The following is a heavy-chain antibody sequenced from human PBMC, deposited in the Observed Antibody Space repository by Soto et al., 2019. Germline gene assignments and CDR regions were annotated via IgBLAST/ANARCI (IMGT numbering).Heavy chain of an antibody. D-gene: IGHD6-6*01. CDR1: GGSISSYY. CDR2: IYYSGST. V-gene: IGHV4-59*01. J-gene: IGHJ6*02. Sequence: SETLSLTCTVSGGSISSYYWSWIRQPPGKGLEWIGYIYYSGSTNYNPSLKSRVTISVDTSKNQFSLKLSSVTAADTAVYYCARDMIFPYSSSSHYYYYGMDVWGQGTTVTVTS. CDR3: ARDMIFPYSSSSHYYYYGMDV.